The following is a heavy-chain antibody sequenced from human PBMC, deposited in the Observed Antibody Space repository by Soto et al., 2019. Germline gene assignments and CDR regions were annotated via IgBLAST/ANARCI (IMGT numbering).Heavy chain of an antibody. D-gene: IGHD3-10*01. V-gene: IGHV4-30-4*01. CDR3: ARMSPVRYYYGSGSYYSPHGMDV. CDR1: GGSISSGGYY. CDR2: IHHSGTS. Sequence: PSETLSLTCTVSGGSISSGGYYWSWIRQPPGKGLEWIGYIHHSGTSYYNPALKSRVTISVDTSKNQFSLKLSSVTAADTAVYYCARMSPVRYYYGSGSYYSPHGMDVWGQVTTVTVSS. J-gene: IGHJ6*02.